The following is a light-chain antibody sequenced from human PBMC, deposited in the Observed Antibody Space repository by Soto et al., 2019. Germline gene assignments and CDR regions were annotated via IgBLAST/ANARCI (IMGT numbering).Light chain of an antibody. CDR1: QNIRRF. Sequence: DIQMTQSPSSLSASVGDRVVITCRASQNIRRFLSWFQMKPGETPQLLTSDASSVQGGVPSRFSGSGSGTDFTLTITSLQPEDFATYYCQQGFSTPVTFGGGTNLEI. CDR2: DAS. V-gene: IGKV1-39*01. J-gene: IGKJ4*01. CDR3: QQGFSTPVT.